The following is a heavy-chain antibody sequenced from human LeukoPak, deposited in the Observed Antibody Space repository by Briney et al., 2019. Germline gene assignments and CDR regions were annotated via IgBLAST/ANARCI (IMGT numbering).Heavy chain of an antibody. CDR2: ISSSITYI. V-gene: IGHV3-21*01. CDR3: ARDNSSALDI. D-gene: IGHD3-22*01. Sequence: GRSLRLSCAASAFTFSTYSTDSVRQAPRKRLECVSFISSSITYIYYADSVKGRFTISRVNSKNSLYLQMNSLRAEDAAVYYCARDNSSALDIWGQGTMVTVSS. J-gene: IGHJ3*02. CDR1: AFTFSTYS.